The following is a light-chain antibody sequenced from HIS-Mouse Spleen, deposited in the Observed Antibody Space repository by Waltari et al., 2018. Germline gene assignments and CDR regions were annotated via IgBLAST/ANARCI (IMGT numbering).Light chain of an antibody. CDR2: YEN. V-gene: IGLV1-36*01. Sequence: QSVLTQPPSVSEAPRQRVTISCSGSSSNIGNNAVNWYQQLPGKAPKLLIYYENLLPSGVSDRFSGSKSGTSASLAISGRQSEDEADYYCAAWDDSLGRGWVFGGGTKLTVL. CDR3: AAWDDSLGRGWV. J-gene: IGLJ3*02. CDR1: SSNIGNNA.